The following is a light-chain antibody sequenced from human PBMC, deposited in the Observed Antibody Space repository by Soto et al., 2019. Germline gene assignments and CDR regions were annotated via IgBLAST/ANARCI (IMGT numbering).Light chain of an antibody. V-gene: IGKV1-5*01. CDR1: QSISSW. CDR2: DAS. CDR3: QQYNSYSRT. Sequence: DIQMTQSPSTLSASVGDRVSITCRASQSISSWLAWYQQKPGKAPMLLIYDASSLESGVPSRFSGSGSGTEFTLTISSLQPDDFATYYCQQYNSYSRTFGQGTKVDI. J-gene: IGKJ1*01.